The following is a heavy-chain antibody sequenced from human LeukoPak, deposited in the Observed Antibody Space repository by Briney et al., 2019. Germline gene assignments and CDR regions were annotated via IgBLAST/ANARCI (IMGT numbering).Heavy chain of an antibody. Sequence: GGTLTLSCAASGFTFSSYWMSWVRQAPGKGLEWVAKIKQDGSKKYYVASMKGRSTISSDNAKNSLYLQMNSRRGEDTAVYYCVRGFGVFDTWGQGSLVTVS. D-gene: IGHD3-16*01. V-gene: IGHV3-7*01. CDR2: IKQDGSKK. J-gene: IGHJ5*02. CDR3: VRGFGVFDT. CDR1: GFTFSSYW.